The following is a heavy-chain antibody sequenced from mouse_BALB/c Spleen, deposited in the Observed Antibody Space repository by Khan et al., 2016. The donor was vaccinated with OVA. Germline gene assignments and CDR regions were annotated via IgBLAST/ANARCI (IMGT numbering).Heavy chain of an antibody. V-gene: IGHV5-9-3*01. CDR1: GFTFSSFA. Sequence: EVELVESGGGLVKPGGSLKLSCAASGFTFSSFAMSWVRQTPEQRLEWVATINSDGTYTYYPDSVKGRVTISRDNATNTPYLQMNSLRSEDSAMYYCARQNVGPFAYWGQGTLVTVSA. CDR3: ARQNVGPFAY. J-gene: IGHJ3*01. CDR2: INSDGTYT.